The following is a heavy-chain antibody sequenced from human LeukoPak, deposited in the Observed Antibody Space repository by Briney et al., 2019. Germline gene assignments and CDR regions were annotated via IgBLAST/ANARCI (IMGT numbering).Heavy chain of an antibody. CDR3: ARVGGRTVTTFYWFDP. CDR2: IYYSGST. J-gene: IGHJ5*02. Sequence: SQTLSLTCTVSGGSISSGGYYWSWIRQHPGKGLEWIGYIYYSGSTYYNPSLKSRVTISVDTSKNQSSLKLSSVTAADTAVYYCARVGGRTVTTFYWFDPWGQGTLVTVSS. CDR1: GGSISSGGYY. D-gene: IGHD4-11*01. V-gene: IGHV4-31*03.